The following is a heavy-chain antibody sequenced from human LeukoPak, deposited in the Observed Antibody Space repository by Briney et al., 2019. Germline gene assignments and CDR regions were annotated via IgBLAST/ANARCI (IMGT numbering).Heavy chain of an antibody. CDR3: ARERAAATYFDY. Sequence: VSVKVSCKASGYTFTGYYMHWVRQAPGQGLVWMGWINPNSGVTNYAQKFQGRVTMTRDTSISTAYMELSRLRSDDTAVYDCARERAAATYFDYWGQGTLVTVSS. V-gene: IGHV1-2*02. D-gene: IGHD6-13*01. CDR1: GYTFTGYY. CDR2: INPNSGVT. J-gene: IGHJ4*02.